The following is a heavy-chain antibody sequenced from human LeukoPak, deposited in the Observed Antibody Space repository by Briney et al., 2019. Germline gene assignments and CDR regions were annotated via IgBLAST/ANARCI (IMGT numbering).Heavy chain of an antibody. V-gene: IGHV3-69-1*01. J-gene: IGHJ3*01. CDR2: ISCVKT. CDR3: TRGGGYCSGNPCHSYDAFDV. Sequence: GGPLRLSCKVSGFPIRDFTMHWVRQAPGGGLEWVSSISCVKTQYADSVKGRFTVSRDIGERSLYLPVNTLRVEDTAVYYWTRGGGYCSGNPCHSYDAFDVWGQGTVVTVSS. CDR1: GFPIRDFT. D-gene: IGHD2-15*01.